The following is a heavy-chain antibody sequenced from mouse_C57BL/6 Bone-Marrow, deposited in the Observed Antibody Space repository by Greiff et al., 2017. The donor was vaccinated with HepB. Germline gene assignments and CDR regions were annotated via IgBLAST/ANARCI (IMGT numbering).Heavy chain of an antibody. CDR1: GYTFTSYG. D-gene: IGHD2-3*01. V-gene: IGHV1-81*01. J-gene: IGHJ4*01. Sequence: QVQLQQSGAELARPGASVKLSCKASGYTFTSYGMSWVKQRTGQGLEWIGEIYPRSGNTYYNEKFKGKATLTADKSSSTAYMELRSLTSEDSAVYFCARSRDGYYERFRAMDYWGQGTSVTVSS. CDR3: ARSRDGYYERFRAMDY. CDR2: IYPRSGNT.